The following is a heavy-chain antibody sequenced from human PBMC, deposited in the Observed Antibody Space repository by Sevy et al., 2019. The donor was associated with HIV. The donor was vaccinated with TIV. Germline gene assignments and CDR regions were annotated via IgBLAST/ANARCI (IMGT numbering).Heavy chain of an antibody. V-gene: IGHV3-64*01. CDR1: GFTFSSYA. D-gene: IGHD6-19*01. J-gene: IGHJ4*02. CDR3: ARGIAVSRGNYFDY. CDR2: ISSNGGST. Sequence: GGSLRLSCAASGFTFSSYAMHWVRQAPGKGLEYVSAISSNGGSTYYANSVKGRFTISRDNSKNTLYLQMGSLRAEDMAVYYCARGIAVSRGNYFDYWGRGTLVTVSS.